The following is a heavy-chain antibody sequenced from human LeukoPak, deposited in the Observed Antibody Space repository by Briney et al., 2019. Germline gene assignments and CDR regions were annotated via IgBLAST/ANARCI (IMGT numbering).Heavy chain of an antibody. J-gene: IGHJ5*02. CDR3: ARLLPATLGGPNWFDP. D-gene: IGHD3-16*01. Sequence: SETLSLTCTVSGGSISSYYWSWIRQPPGKGLEWIGYIYYSGSTNYNPSLKSRVTISVDTSKNQFSLKLSSVTAADTAVYYCARLLPATLGGPNWFDPWGQGTLXXVSS. V-gene: IGHV4-59*08. CDR2: IYYSGST. CDR1: GGSISSYY.